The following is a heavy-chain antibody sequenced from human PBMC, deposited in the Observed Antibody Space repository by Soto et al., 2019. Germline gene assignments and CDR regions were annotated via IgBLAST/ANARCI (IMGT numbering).Heavy chain of an antibody. Sequence: PGGSLRLSCAASGFTFSSYSMNWVRQAPGKGLEWVSSISSSSSYIYYADSVKGRFTISRDNAKNSLYLQMNSLRAEDTAVYYCAREISSVAGTHMDVWGKGTTVTVSS. J-gene: IGHJ6*03. CDR2: ISSSSSYI. CDR3: AREISSVAGTHMDV. D-gene: IGHD6-19*01. V-gene: IGHV3-21*01. CDR1: GFTFSSYS.